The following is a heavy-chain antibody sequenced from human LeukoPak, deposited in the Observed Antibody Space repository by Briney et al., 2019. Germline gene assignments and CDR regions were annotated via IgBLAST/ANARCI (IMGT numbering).Heavy chain of an antibody. CDR1: GGSFSGYY. D-gene: IGHD6-13*01. Sequence: SETLSLTCAAYGGSFSGYYWSWIRQPPGKGLEWIGEINHSGSTNYNPSLKSRVTISVDTSKNQFSLKLSSVTAADTAVYYCARGAAGTYYYYGMDVWGQGTTVTVSS. V-gene: IGHV4-34*01. CDR3: ARGAAGTYYYYGMDV. CDR2: INHSGST. J-gene: IGHJ6*02.